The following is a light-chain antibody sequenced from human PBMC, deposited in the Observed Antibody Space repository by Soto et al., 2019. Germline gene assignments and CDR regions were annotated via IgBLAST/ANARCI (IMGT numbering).Light chain of an antibody. V-gene: IGLV2-14*01. CDR1: SNDIGTYEY. CDR3: SSYKTVSTLPWV. CDR2: GVN. Sequence: QSVLTQPASVSGSPGQSITISCTGSSNDIGTYEYVSWHQHHPGRAPKLIIFGVNDRPSGISDRFSGSKSGNTASLTLFGLPLYDEDVYYCSSYKTVSTLPWVFGTGTKGTVL. J-gene: IGLJ1*01.